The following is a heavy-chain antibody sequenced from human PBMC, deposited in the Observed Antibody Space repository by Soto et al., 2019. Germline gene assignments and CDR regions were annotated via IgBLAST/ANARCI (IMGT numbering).Heavy chain of an antibody. CDR2: IIPIFGTA. V-gene: IGHV1-69*01. CDR1: GSTFNNYA. J-gene: IGHJ4*02. CDR3: ARGVHHDRSGYYYFY. D-gene: IGHD3-22*01. Sequence: QVQLVQSGAEVKKPGSSVKVSCKASGSTFNNYAISWVRQAPGQGLEWMGGIIPIFGTANYAEKFQGRVTITADESTSTAYMELRSLRSEDTALYYCARGVHHDRSGYYYFYWGQGTLVTVSS.